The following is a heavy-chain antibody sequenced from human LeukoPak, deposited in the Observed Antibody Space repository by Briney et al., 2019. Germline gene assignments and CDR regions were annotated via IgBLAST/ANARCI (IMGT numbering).Heavy chain of an antibody. CDR3: ARDNYDFWSGSPCGMDV. V-gene: IGHV4-4*07. D-gene: IGHD3-3*01. J-gene: IGHJ6*02. CDR1: GGSISSYY. CDR2: IYTSGST. Sequence: RSSETLSLTCTVSGGSISSYYWSWIRQPAGKGLEWIGRIYTSGSTNYNPSLKSRVTMSVDTSKNQFSLKLSSVTAADTAVYYCARDNYDFWSGSPCGMDVWGQGTTATVSS.